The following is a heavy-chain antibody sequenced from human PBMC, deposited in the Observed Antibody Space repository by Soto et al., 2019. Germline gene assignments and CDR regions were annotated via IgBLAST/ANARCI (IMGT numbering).Heavy chain of an antibody. Sequence: GAPVKGSCKASGGTLTGYYMHWGRQAPGQGAEGMGWINPNSGGTNYAQKFQGWVTMTRDTSISTAYMELSRLRSDDTAVYYCARDWNREGSGSYYSHYYGMDVWGQGTTVTVSS. CDR3: ARDWNREGSGSYYSHYYGMDV. V-gene: IGHV1-2*04. CDR2: INPNSGGT. J-gene: IGHJ6*02. CDR1: GGTLTGYY. D-gene: IGHD1-26*01.